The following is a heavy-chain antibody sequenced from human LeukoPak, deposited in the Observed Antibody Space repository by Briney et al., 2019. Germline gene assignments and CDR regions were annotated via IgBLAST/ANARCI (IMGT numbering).Heavy chain of an antibody. CDR3: ATKGFYDFWSGYYKYFQH. CDR1: GYTLTELS. CDR2: FGPEDGET. Sequence: ASVKVSCKVSGYTLTELSMHWVRQAPGKGLEWMGGFGPEDGETIYAQKFQGRVTMTEDTSTDTAYMELSSLRFEDTAVYYCATKGFYDFWSGYYKYFQHWGQGTLVTVSS. D-gene: IGHD3-3*01. J-gene: IGHJ1*01. V-gene: IGHV1-24*01.